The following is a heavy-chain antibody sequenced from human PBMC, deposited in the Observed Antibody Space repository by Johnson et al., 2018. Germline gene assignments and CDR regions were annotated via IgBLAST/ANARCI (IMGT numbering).Heavy chain of an antibody. Sequence: QVELGEAGAEVKKPGSSVKVSCKASGGTFSSYAISWVRQAPGQGLEWMGGIIPIFGTANYAQKFQGRVTITADESTSTAYMGLGSLRSEDTAVYYCASWWPAVVYYGMDVWGQGTTVTVSS. D-gene: IGHD2-15*01. CDR3: ASWWPAVVYYGMDV. CDR1: GGTFSSYA. V-gene: IGHV1-69*01. CDR2: IIPIFGTA. J-gene: IGHJ6*02.